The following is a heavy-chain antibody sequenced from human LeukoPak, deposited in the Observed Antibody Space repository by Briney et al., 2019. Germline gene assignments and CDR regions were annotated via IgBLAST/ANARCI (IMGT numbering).Heavy chain of an antibody. V-gene: IGHV4-34*01. D-gene: IGHD4-17*01. Sequence: SETLSLTCAVYGGSFSGYYWSWIRQPPGKGLEWIGEINHSGSTNYNPSLKSRVTISVDTSKNQFSLKLSSVTAADTAVYYCVRDVRTVPYYYYGMDVWGQGTTVTVSS. CDR3: VRDVRTVPYYYYGMDV. CDR2: INHSGST. CDR1: GGSFSGYY. J-gene: IGHJ6*02.